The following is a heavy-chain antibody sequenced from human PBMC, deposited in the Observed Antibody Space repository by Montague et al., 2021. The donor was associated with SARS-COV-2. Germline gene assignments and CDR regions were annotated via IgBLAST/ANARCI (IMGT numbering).Heavy chain of an antibody. Sequence: SETLSLTCAVYGGSFSGYYWSWIRQPPGKGLEWIGEVYRSGSTNXNPSLKSRVTISVDTSKNQFSLKLSSVTAADTAVYYCARGRSETMIVVVVPLYYYMDVWAKGPRSPSP. CDR1: GGSFSGYY. V-gene: IGHV4-34*01. CDR3: ARGRSETMIVVVVPLYYYMDV. J-gene: IGHJ6*03. CDR2: VYRSGST. D-gene: IGHD3-22*01.